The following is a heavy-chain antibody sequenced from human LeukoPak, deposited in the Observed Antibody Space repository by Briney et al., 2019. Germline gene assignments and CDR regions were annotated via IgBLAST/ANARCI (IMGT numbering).Heavy chain of an antibody. CDR2: IWYDGSNK. CDR1: GFTFSSHG. V-gene: IGHV3-33*01. Sequence: PGGSLRLSCAASGFTFSSHGMHWVRQAPGKGLEWVAVIWYDGSNKYYADSVKGRFTISRDNSKNTLYLQMNSLRAEDTAVYYCARADPLYYDILTGPIDYWGQGTLVTVSS. D-gene: IGHD3-9*01. J-gene: IGHJ4*02. CDR3: ARADPLYYDILTGPIDY.